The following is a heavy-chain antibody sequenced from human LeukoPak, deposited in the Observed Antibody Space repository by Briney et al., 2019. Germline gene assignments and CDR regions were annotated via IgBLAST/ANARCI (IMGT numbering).Heavy chain of an antibody. CDR1: GFTFSSYS. CDR3: ARDRGLRYFDWLLYL. CDR2: ISSSSSYI. Sequence: GGSLRLSCAASGFTFSSYSMNWVRQAPGEGLEWVSSISSSSSYIYYADSVKGRFTISRDNAKNSLYLQMNSLRAEDTAVYYCARDRGLRYFDWLLYLWGQGTLVTVSS. D-gene: IGHD3-9*01. V-gene: IGHV3-21*01. J-gene: IGHJ4*02.